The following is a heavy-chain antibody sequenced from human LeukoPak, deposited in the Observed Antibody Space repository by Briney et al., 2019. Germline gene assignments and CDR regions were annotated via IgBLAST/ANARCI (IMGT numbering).Heavy chain of an antibody. CDR1: GFTFDDYT. Sequence: GGSLRLSCAASGFTFDDYTMHRVRQAPGKGLEWVSLISWDGGSTYYADSVKGRFTISRDNSKNTLHLQMNSLRAEDTAVYYCARDGSGTYFFDYWGQGTLVTVSS. V-gene: IGHV3-43*01. J-gene: IGHJ4*02. CDR3: ARDGSGTYFFDY. D-gene: IGHD1-26*01. CDR2: ISWDGGST.